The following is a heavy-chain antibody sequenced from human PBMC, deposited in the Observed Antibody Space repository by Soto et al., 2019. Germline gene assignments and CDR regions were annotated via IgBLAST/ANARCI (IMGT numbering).Heavy chain of an antibody. J-gene: IGHJ6*02. CDR3: ARVSPYGGKLLYYYYGMDV. D-gene: IGHD4-17*01. CDR1: GGSISSYY. V-gene: IGHV4-4*07. CDR2: IYTSGST. Sequence: PSETLALTCTVSGGSISSYYGSWIRQPAGKGLEWIGRIYTSGSTNYNPSLKSRVTMSVDTSKNQFSLKLSSVTAADTAVYYCARVSPYGGKLLYYYYGMDVWGQGTTVTVS.